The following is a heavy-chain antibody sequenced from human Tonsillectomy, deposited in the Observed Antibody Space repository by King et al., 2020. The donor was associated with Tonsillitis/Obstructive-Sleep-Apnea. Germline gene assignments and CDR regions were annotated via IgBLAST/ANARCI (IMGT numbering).Heavy chain of an antibody. V-gene: IGHV4-34*01. D-gene: IGHD3-22*01. CDR3: ASADYDSSGYCY. Sequence: VQLQQWGAGLLKPSETLSLTCAVYGGSFSGYYWSWIRQPPGKGLEWIGEINHSGSTNYNPSLKSRVTISVDTSKNQFSLKLSYVTAADTAVYYCASADYDSSGYCYWGQGTLVTVSS. J-gene: IGHJ4*02. CDR1: GGSFSGYY. CDR2: INHSGST.